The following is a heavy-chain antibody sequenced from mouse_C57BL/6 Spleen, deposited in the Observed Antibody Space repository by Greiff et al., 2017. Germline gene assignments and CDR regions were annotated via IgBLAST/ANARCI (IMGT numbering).Heavy chain of an antibody. CDR2: IYPGDGDT. J-gene: IGHJ3*01. V-gene: IGHV1-82*01. CDR1: GYAFSSSW. CDR3: AREDGNPWFAY. D-gene: IGHD2-1*01. Sequence: QVQLQQSGPELVKPGASVKISCKASGYAFSSSWMNWVKQRPGKGLEWIGRIYPGDGDTNYNGKFKGKATLTADKSSSTAYMQLSSLTSEDSAVYFCAREDGNPWFAYWGQGTLVTVSA.